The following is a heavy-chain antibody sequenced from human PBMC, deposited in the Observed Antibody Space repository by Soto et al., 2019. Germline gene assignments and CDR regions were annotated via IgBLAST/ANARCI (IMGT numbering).Heavy chain of an antibody. D-gene: IGHD2-2*01. CDR2: ISGSGGST. J-gene: IGHJ6*02. Sequence: EMQLLESGGGLVQPGGSLRLSCAASGFTFSSFAMSWVRQAPGKGLDWVSAISGSGGSTYSADSVKGRFTISRDTSTKTAYMELRNLRSDDTAHYYCARDLTIVPATHPRLENYGMDVWGQGTTVIVSS. V-gene: IGHV3-23*01. CDR3: ARDLTIVPATHPRLENYGMDV. CDR1: GFTFSSFA.